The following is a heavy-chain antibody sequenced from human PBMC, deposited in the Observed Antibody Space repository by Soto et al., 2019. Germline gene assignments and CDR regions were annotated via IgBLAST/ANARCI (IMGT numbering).Heavy chain of an antibody. D-gene: IGHD6-13*01. V-gene: IGHV4-39*01. CDR3: VRLSIAAAGMPFDY. J-gene: IGHJ4*02. CDR2: IYYSGST. Sequence: PSETLSLTCTVSGGSISSSSYYWGWIRQPPGKGLEWIGSIYYSGSTYYNPSLKSRVTISVDTSKNQFSLKLSSVTAADTAVYYCVRLSIAAAGMPFDYWGQGTLVTVSS. CDR1: GGSISSSSYY.